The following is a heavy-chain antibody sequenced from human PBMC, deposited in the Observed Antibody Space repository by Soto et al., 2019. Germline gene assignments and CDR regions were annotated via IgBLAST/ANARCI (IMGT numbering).Heavy chain of an antibody. CDR3: ARGPAVRGMDGAFDI. J-gene: IGHJ3*02. CDR1: GGSFSGYY. CDR2: INHSGST. D-gene: IGHD3-10*02. V-gene: IGHV4-34*01. Sequence: QVQLQQWGAGLLKPSETLSLTCAVYGGSFSGYYWSWIRQPPGKGLEWIGEINHSGSTNYNPSLKSRVTISVDTSKNQFSLKLSSVTAADTAVYYCARGPAVRGMDGAFDIWGQGTMVTVSS.